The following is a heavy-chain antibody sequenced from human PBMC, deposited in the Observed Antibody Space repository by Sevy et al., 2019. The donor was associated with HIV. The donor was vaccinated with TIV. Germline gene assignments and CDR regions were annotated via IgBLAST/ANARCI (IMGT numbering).Heavy chain of an antibody. D-gene: IGHD3-22*01. J-gene: IGHJ6*03. CDR1: GFSFDSYG. CDR2: ISGSGTRT. Sequence: SLRLSCAVSGFSFDSYGMTWVRQAPGKGLEWVSGISGSGTRTYYADSVKGRFSISRDNSKNRLYLQMNSLRSEDTAIYYCAKGGGGHYDPDEIGYYFYYYNMDVWGKGTTVTVSS. CDR3: AKGGGGHYDPDEIGYYFYYYNMDV. V-gene: IGHV3-23*01.